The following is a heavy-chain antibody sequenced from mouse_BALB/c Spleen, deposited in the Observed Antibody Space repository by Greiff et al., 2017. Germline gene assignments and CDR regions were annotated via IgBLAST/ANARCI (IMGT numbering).Heavy chain of an antibody. J-gene: IGHJ2*01. CDR2: INPSNGRT. CDR3: ARGHVNYDFDY. CDR1: GYTFTSYW. V-gene: IGHV1S81*02. Sequence: QVQLQQPGAELVKPGASVKLSCKASGYTFTSYWMHWVKQRPGQGLEWIGEINPSNGRTNYNEKFKSKATLTVDKSSSTAYMQLSSLTSEDSAVYYCARGHVNYDFDYWGQGTTLTVSS. D-gene: IGHD2-1*01.